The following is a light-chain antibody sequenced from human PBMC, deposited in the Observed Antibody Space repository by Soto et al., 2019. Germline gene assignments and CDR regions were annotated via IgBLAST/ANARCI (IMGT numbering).Light chain of an antibody. Sequence: QSVLTQPTSVSGAPGQRVTISCTGSSSNIGAGYDVHWYQQLPGTAPKLLIYGNSNRPSGVPDRFSGSKSGTSASLAITGLQAEDEADYYCQSYDSSLSGSFVVFGGGTKLTVL. CDR3: QSYDSSLSGSFVV. CDR2: GNS. CDR1: SSNIGAGYD. J-gene: IGLJ2*01. V-gene: IGLV1-40*01.